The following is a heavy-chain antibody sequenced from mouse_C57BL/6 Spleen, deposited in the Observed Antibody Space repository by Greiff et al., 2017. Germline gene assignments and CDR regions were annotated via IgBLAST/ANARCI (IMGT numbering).Heavy chain of an antibody. D-gene: IGHD2-5*01. CDR1: GSTFTSYG. V-gene: IGHV1-58*01. CDR3: ARGSNYDDYYAMDY. CDR2: IYIGNGYP. Sequence: VQLQQSGAELVRPGSSVKMSCKTSGSTFTSYGINWVKQRPGQGLEWIGYIYIGNGYPEYTEKFKGKATLTSDTSSSTAYMQLSSLTSEDSAIYFCARGSNYDDYYAMDYWGQGTSVTVSS. J-gene: IGHJ4*01.